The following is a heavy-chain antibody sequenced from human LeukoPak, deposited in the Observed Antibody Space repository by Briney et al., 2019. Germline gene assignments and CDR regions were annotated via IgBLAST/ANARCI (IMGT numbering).Heavy chain of an antibody. Sequence: SETLSLTCTVPGGSFTDYCWDWIRQPPGKGLEWIGSIYYRGNTFYNPSLRNRVSISIDTSKGRFSLNLNSVTAADTAVYFCTRDREHGTQDSWGQGTLATVS. J-gene: IGHJ4*02. CDR1: GGSFTDYC. V-gene: IGHV4-39*07. CDR2: IYYRGNT. CDR3: TRDREHGTQDS. D-gene: IGHD1-26*01.